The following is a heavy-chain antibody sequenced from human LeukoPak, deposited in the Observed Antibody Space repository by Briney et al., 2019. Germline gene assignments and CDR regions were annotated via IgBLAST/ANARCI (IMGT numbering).Heavy chain of an antibody. CDR2: INPSGGST. CDR3: ASSDYDSSGYYYPYCFDY. J-gene: IGHJ4*02. CDR1: GYTFTSYY. D-gene: IGHD3-22*01. Sequence: GASVKVSCKASGYTFTSYYMHWVRQAPGQGLEWMGIINPSGGSTSYAQKFQGRVTMTTDESTSTAYMELSSLRSEDTAVYYCASSDYDSSGYYYPYCFDYWGQGTLVTVSS. V-gene: IGHV1-46*01.